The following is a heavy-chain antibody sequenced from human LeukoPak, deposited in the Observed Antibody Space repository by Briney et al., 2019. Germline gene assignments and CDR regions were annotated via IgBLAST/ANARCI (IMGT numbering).Heavy chain of an antibody. D-gene: IGHD3-16*01. CDR3: ARDREDYGWYFDY. CDR2: ISYDGSNK. J-gene: IGHJ4*02. CDR1: GFTFSSYA. V-gene: IGHV3-30-3*01. Sequence: PGGSLRLSCAASGFTFSSYAMHWVRQAPGKGLEWVGVISYDGSNKYYADSVKGRFTISRDNSKNTLYLQMNSLRAEDTAVYYCARDREDYGWYFDYWGQGTLVTVSS.